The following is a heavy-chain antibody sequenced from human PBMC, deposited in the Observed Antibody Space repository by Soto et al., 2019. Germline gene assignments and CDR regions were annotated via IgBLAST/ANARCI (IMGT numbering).Heavy chain of an antibody. V-gene: IGHV4-59*12. CDR3: ASSYYYDSSGHDLFDL. CDR2: IYYSGST. Sequence: PSETLSLTCTVSGGSISSYYWSWIRQPPGKGLEWIGYIYYSGSTYYNPSLKSRVTISVDTSKNQFSLKLSSVTAADTAVYYCASSYYYDSSGHDLFDLWGQRTLVTGSS. J-gene: IGHJ4*02. CDR1: GGSISSYY. D-gene: IGHD3-22*01.